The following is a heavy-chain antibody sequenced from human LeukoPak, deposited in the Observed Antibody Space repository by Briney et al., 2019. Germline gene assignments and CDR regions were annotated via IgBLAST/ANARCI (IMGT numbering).Heavy chain of an antibody. D-gene: IGHD5-12*01. CDR3: ARDLLGISGSEINWFDP. CDR2: ISSSSSTI. Sequence: GGSLRLSCAASGLSFSSYSMNWVRQAPGKGLEWISYISSSSSTIYYADSVKGRFTISRDNAKNSLYLHMNSLRDEDTAVYYCARDLLGISGSEINWFDPWGQGTLVTVSS. J-gene: IGHJ5*02. V-gene: IGHV3-48*02. CDR1: GLSFSSYS.